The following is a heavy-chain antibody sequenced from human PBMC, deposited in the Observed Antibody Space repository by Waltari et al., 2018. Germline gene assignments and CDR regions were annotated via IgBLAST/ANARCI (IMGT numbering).Heavy chain of an antibody. D-gene: IGHD6-6*01. CDR1: GFTLSSYL. J-gene: IGHJ5*02. Sequence: VQLVESGGGFVQRGGSLRLLCVASGFTLSSYLMTWVRQAAGKGLEWVSYISSSGSTIYYADSVKGRFTISRDNAKNSLYLQMNSLRAEDTAVYYCAREEGEQLDTDYNWFDPWGQGTLVTVSS. CDR3: AREEGEQLDTDYNWFDP. CDR2: ISSSGSTI. V-gene: IGHV3-48*03.